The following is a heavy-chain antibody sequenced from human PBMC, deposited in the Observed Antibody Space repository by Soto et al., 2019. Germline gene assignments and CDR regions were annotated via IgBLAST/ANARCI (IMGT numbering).Heavy chain of an antibody. CDR2: INAGNGNT. D-gene: IGHD6-19*01. CDR3: ARAVAVAADFDY. Sequence: QVQLVQSGAEEKKPGASVKVSCKASGYTFTGYAMHWVRQAPGQRLEWMGWINAGNGNTKYSQTFQGRVTITRDTSASTAYMELSRLSSEATAVYYCARAVAVAADFDYWGQGTLVTVSS. J-gene: IGHJ4*02. V-gene: IGHV1-3*05. CDR1: GYTFTGYA.